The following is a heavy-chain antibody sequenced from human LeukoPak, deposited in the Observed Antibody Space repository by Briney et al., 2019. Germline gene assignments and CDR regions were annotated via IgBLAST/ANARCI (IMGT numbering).Heavy chain of an antibody. CDR2: INHSGST. V-gene: IGHV4-34*01. CDR1: GFTFSSYW. J-gene: IGHJ4*02. D-gene: IGHD3-10*02. CDR3: AGVFGDFNY. Sequence: PGGSLRLSCAASGFTFSSYWMSWVRQPPGKGLEWIGEINHSGSTNYNPSLKSRVTISVDTSKDQFSLKLSSVTAADTAVYYCAGVFGDFNYWGQGTLVTVSS.